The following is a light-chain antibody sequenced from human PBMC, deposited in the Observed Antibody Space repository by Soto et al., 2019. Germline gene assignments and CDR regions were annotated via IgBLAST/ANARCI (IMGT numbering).Light chain of an antibody. Sequence: QSALTQPRSVSGSPGQSVTISCTGTSSDVGGYNYVSWYQQHPGKAPKLMIYDVSKRPSGVPDRFSGSKSGNTASLTISGLXAEDEADYYCCSYAGSSLYVFGTGTKV. J-gene: IGLJ1*01. CDR1: SSDVGGYNY. CDR2: DVS. CDR3: CSYAGSSLYV. V-gene: IGLV2-11*01.